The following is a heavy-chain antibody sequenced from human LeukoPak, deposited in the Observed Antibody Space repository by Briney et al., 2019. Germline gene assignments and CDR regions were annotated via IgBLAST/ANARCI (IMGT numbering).Heavy chain of an antibody. V-gene: IGHV1-46*01. D-gene: IGHD6-13*01. CDR2: INPSGGST. Sequence: ASVKVSFKAAGYTFTSYYMHWVRQAPGQGLEWMGIINPSGGSTSYAQKFQGRVTITMDMDTSTVYMALSSLSSEDTAVYYCARDRKKYSSSLGDPYYYYYMDVWGKGTTVTVSS. CDR1: GYTFTSYY. J-gene: IGHJ6*03. CDR3: ARDRKKYSSSLGDPYYYYYMDV.